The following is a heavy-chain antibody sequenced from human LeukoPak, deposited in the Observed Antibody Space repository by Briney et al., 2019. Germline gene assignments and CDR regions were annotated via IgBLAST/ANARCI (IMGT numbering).Heavy chain of an antibody. CDR3: ARAFSSGYYYFDY. D-gene: IGHD3-22*01. CDR1: GGSISSGGYC. Sequence: SETLSLTCTVSGGSISSGGYCWSWIRQHPGKGLEWIGYIFYSGSTYYSPSLKRRVTISVDTSKNQFSLKLSSVTAADTAVYYCARAFSSGYYYFDYWGQGTLVTASS. V-gene: IGHV4-31*03. CDR2: IFYSGST. J-gene: IGHJ4*02.